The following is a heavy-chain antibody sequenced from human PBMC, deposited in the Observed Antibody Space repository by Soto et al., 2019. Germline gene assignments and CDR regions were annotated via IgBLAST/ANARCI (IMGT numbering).Heavy chain of an antibody. D-gene: IGHD4-17*01. J-gene: IGHJ6*03. Sequence: PSETLSLTCTRAGGSISSHYWSWLRQPPSKGLEWIGYIYYSGSTNYNPSLKSRVTISVDTSKNQFSLKLSSVTAADTAVYYCARYCGDERNYYYYMDVWGKGTTVTVSS. V-gene: IGHV4-59*11. CDR2: IYYSGST. CDR1: GGSISSHY. CDR3: ARYCGDERNYYYYMDV.